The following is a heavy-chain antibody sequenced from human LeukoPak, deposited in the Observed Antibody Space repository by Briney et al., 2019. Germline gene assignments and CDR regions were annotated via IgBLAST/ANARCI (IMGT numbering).Heavy chain of an antibody. Sequence: SETLSLTCTVSGGSISSYYWSWIRQPPGKGLEWIGYIYYSGSTNYNPSLKSRVTISVDTSKNQFSLKLSSVTAADTAVYYCARRLAAAGTGYYYYGMDVWGQGTTVTVSS. CDR3: ARRLAAAGTGYYYYGMDV. CDR2: IYYSGST. CDR1: GGSISSYY. D-gene: IGHD6-13*01. J-gene: IGHJ6*02. V-gene: IGHV4-59*08.